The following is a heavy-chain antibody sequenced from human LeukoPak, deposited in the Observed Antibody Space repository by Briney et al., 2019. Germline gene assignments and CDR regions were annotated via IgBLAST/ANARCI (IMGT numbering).Heavy chain of an antibody. CDR3: ASTPYSSRTAKEYYFDY. CDR1: GGSFSGYY. V-gene: IGHV4-34*01. J-gene: IGHJ4*02. Sequence: SETLSLTCAVYGGSFSGYYWSWIRQPPGKGLEWIGEINHSGSTNYNPSLKSRVTISVDTSKNQFSLKLSSVTAADTAVYYCASTPYSSRTAKEYYFDYWGQGTLVTVSS. D-gene: IGHD6-13*01. CDR2: INHSGST.